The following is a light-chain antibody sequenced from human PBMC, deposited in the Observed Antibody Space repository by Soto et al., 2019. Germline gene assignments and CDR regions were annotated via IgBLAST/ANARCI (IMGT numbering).Light chain of an antibody. J-gene: IGKJ5*01. CDR3: EQSYITPPIT. CDR2: DAS. V-gene: IGKV3-20*01. Sequence: EIVSTLSPCTLSLSPGKRDTLSCRASQSISSTYLTWYHQRPGQAPRLLIYDASRRATGIPDRFSGSGSGTEFTLTISGLQSDDFATYYCEQSYITPPITFGQGTRLAI. CDR1: QSISSTY.